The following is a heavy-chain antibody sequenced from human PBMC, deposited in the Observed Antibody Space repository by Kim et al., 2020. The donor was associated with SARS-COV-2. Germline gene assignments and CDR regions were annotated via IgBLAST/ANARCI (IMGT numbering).Heavy chain of an antibody. CDR2: VYYSGST. CDR1: GASISSSSYY. Sequence: SETLYLTCTVSGASISSSSYYWGWIRQPPGKGLEWIGSVYYSGSTYYNPSLKSRVTISIDTSKNQFSLKLSSVTAADTAMYYCAREKPYYDGNFNWFDPWGQGTLVTVSS. D-gene: IGHD3-22*01. CDR3: AREKPYYDGNFNWFDP. J-gene: IGHJ5*02. V-gene: IGHV4-39*07.